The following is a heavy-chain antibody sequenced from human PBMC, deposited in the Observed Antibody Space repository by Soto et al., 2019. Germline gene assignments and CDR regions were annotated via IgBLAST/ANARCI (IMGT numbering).Heavy chain of an antibody. J-gene: IGHJ4*02. V-gene: IGHV3-30-3*01. CDR1: GFTFSSYA. Sequence: QVQLVESGGGVVQPGRSLRLSCAASGFTFSSYAMHWVRQAPGKGLEWVAVISYDGSNKYYADSVKGRFTISRDNSKNTLYLQMNSLRAEDTAVYYCARDSSGMDYGDYDLSYWGQGTLVTVSS. D-gene: IGHD4-17*01. CDR3: ARDSSGMDYGDYDLSY. CDR2: ISYDGSNK.